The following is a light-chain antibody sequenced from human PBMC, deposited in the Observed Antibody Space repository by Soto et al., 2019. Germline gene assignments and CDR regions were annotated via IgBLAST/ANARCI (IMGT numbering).Light chain of an antibody. CDR3: QSYDSSLSVWV. CDR1: SSNIGAGYD. J-gene: IGLJ3*02. V-gene: IGLV1-40*01. Sequence: QSVLTQPPSVSGAPGQRVTISCTGSSSNIGAGYDVHWYQQLPGTAPKLLIYGNSNRPSGVPDRFSGSKSGTSASLAITGLQAADEADYSCQSYDSSLSVWVFGGGTKLTVL. CDR2: GNS.